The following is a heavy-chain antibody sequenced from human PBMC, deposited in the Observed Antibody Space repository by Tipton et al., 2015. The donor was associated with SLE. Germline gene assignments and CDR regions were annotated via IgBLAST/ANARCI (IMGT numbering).Heavy chain of an antibody. V-gene: IGHV4-61*02. Sequence: TLSLTCTVSGGSISSGSYYWSWIRQPAGKGLEWIGRIYTSGSTNYNPSLKSRVTMSVDTSKNQFSLKLSSVTAADTAVYYCARASTVNVFDYWGQGTLVTVSS. CDR2: IYTSGST. CDR1: GGSISSGSYY. CDR3: ARASTVNVFDY. D-gene: IGHD4-17*01. J-gene: IGHJ4*02.